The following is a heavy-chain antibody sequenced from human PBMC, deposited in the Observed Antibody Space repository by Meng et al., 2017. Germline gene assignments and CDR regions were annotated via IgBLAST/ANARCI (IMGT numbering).Heavy chain of an antibody. D-gene: IGHD2-2*01. CDR1: GGTFSSYA. V-gene: IGHV1-69*06. CDR3: ARGRADIVVVPAARTNWFDP. Sequence: SVKVSCKASGGTFSSYAISWVRQAPGQGLEWMGGIILIFGTANYAQKFQGRVTITADKSTSTAYMELSSLRSEDTAVYYCARGRADIVVVPAARTNWFDPWGQGTLVTVSS. CDR2: IILIFGTA. J-gene: IGHJ5*02.